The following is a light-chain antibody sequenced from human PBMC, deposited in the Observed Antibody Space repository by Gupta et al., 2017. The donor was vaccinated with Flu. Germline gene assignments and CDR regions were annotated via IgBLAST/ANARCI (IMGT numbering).Light chain of an antibody. Sequence: SVTISCTGTSSDVGGYNYVSWYQQHPGKAPKLMIYEVSKRPSGVPDRFSGSKSGNTASLTVSGLQAEDEADYYCSSYAGSNQGVFGTGTKVTVL. CDR2: EVS. V-gene: IGLV2-8*01. J-gene: IGLJ1*01. CDR3: SSYAGSNQGV. CDR1: SSDVGGYNY.